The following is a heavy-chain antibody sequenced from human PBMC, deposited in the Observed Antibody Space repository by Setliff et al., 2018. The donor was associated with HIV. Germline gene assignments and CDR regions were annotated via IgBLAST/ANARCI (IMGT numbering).Heavy chain of an antibody. CDR1: GVPLSDYY. CDR3: AISIVGVTSEMC. D-gene: IGHD2-21*02. J-gene: IGHJ4*02. V-gene: IGHV4-34*01. CDR2: VNHNGNI. Sequence: PSETLSLTCTLNGVPLSDYYWNWIRQSPGKGLEWIVEVNHNGNINYNPSLKSRVTVSVDTSKTQYSLKMISVTAADTAMYYCAISIVGVTSEMCWAQGTLVTVSS.